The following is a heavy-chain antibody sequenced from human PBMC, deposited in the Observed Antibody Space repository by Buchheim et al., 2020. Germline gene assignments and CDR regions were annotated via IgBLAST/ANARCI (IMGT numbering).Heavy chain of an antibody. CDR2: INSGSSTI. CDR1: GFTFSAYS. D-gene: IGHD6-19*01. Sequence: EVQVVESGGGLVQPGGSLRLSCTASGFTFSAYSMNWVRQAPGKGLEWVSYINSGSSTIYSPDSVKGRFTTSRHNAKNSLYLQMNRLRAEDTAMYYCAREESSGWYYFDSWGQGAL. CDR3: AREESSGWYYFDS. J-gene: IGHJ4*02. V-gene: IGHV3-48*01.